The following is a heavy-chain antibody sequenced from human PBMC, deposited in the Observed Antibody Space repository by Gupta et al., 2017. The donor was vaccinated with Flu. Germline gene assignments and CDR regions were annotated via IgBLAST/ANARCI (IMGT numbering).Heavy chain of an antibody. V-gene: IGHV4-39*01. CDR3: ARSSIAVAGVGKYYFDY. CDR2: IDYSGST. J-gene: IGHJ4*02. CDR1: GGSISSSSYY. D-gene: IGHD6-19*01. Sequence: QLQLQESGPGLVQPSETLSLTCTVSGGSISSSSYYWGWIRQPPGKGLEWIGSIDYSGSTYYNTSLKSRVTISVDTSKNQFSLKLSSVTAADTAVYYCARSSIAVAGVGKYYFDYWGQGTLVTVSS.